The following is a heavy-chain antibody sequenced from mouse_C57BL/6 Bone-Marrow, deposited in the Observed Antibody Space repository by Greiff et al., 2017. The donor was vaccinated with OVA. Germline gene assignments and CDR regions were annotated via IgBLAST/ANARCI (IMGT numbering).Heavy chain of an antibody. D-gene: IGHD1-1*01. V-gene: IGHV1-81*01. CDR1: GYTFTSYG. CDR3: ARRFMTTVVAPYYFDY. J-gene: IGHJ2*01. Sequence: VQLQQSGAELARPGASVKLSCKASGYTFTSYGISWVKQRTGQGLEWIGEIYPRSGNTYYNEKFKGKATLTADKSSSTAYMELRSLTSEDSAVYFCARRFMTTVVAPYYFDYWGQGTTLTVSS. CDR2: IYPRSGNT.